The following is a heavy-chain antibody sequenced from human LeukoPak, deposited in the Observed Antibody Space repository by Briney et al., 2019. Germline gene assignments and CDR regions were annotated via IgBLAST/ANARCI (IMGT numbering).Heavy chain of an antibody. CDR1: GGSFSGYY. CDR2: INHSGST. CDR3: ARSGSYSKFDY. D-gene: IGHD1-26*01. J-gene: IGHJ4*02. V-gene: IGHV4-34*01. Sequence: SETLSLTCAVYGGSFSGYYWSWIRQPPGKGLEWIGEINHSGSTNYNPSLKSRVTISVDTSMNQFSLRLSSVTAADTAVYYCARSGSYSKFDYWGQGTLVTVSS.